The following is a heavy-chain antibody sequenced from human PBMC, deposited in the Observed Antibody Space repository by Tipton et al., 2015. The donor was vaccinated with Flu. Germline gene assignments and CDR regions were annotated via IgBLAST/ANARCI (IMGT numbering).Heavy chain of an antibody. CDR1: GGSINSVSHY. CDR2: IYTSGRT. CDR3: ARDYGDFNWFES. Sequence: TLSLTCTVSGGSINSVSHYWSWIRQPAGKGLEWIGRIYTSGRTNYNPSLRSRVTVSVDTSRNQFSLRPTSVTAADTAMYFCARDYGDFNWFESWGQGTLVTVSS. V-gene: IGHV4-61*02. D-gene: IGHD4-17*01. J-gene: IGHJ5*01.